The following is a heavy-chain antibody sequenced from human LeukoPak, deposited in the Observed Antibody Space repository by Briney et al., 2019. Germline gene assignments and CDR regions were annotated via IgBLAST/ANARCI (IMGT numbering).Heavy chain of an antibody. CDR2: IYTSGST. D-gene: IGHD3/OR15-3a*01. CDR3: ARGYDFAWFDP. V-gene: IGHV4-4*07. Sequence: SETLSLTCTVSGGSISSYYWSWIRQPAGKGLKWIGRIYTSGSTNYNPSLKSRVTMSVDTSKNQFSLKLSSVTAADTAVYYCARGYDFAWFDPWGQGTLVTVSS. CDR1: GGSISSYY. J-gene: IGHJ5*02.